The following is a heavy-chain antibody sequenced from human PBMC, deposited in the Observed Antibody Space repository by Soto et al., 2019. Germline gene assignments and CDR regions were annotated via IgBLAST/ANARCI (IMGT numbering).Heavy chain of an antibody. Sequence: ASVKVSCKASGYTFSDYDINWVRQAAGQGLEWLGWVNPYSGNTGSAQKFQGRVTMTTDTSITTAYMELSSLKFEDTAVYYCARGRFRRTWFDPWGQGTLVTVSS. V-gene: IGHV1-8*01. D-gene: IGHD3-16*01. CDR2: VNPYSGNT. CDR1: GYTFSDYD. J-gene: IGHJ5*02. CDR3: ARGRFRRTWFDP.